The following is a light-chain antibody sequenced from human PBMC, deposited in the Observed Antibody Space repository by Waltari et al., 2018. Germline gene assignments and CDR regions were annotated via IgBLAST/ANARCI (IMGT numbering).Light chain of an antibody. V-gene: IGKV3-20*01. CDR1: QTVTSIS. Sequence: EIVLTPAPGTLSLSPGERATLSCRASQTVTSISLSWYQQKPGQAPRLLIYGASTRAPGIPDRFSGSGSGTDFTLTISRLEPEDFAVYYCQQYDGIVLTFGGGTKAEI. J-gene: IGKJ4*01. CDR3: QQYDGIVLT. CDR2: GAS.